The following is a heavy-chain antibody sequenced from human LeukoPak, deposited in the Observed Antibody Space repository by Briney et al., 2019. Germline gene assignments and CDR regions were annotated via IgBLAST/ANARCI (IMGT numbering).Heavy chain of an antibody. J-gene: IGHJ5*02. CDR3: AGQYQLLTSWFDP. CDR1: GYTFTGYY. V-gene: IGHV1-2*02. CDR2: INPNSGGT. Sequence: ASVKVSCKASGYTFTGYYMHWVRQAPGQGLEWMGWINPNSGGTNYAQKFQGRVTMTRDTSISTAYMELSRLRSDDTAVYYCAGQYQLLTSWFDPWGQGTLVTVSS. D-gene: IGHD2-2*01.